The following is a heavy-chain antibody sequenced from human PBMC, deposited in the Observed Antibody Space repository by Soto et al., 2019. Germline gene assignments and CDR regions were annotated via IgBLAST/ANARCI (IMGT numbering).Heavy chain of an antibody. CDR1: GGSISSGVYY. D-gene: IGHD1-26*01. Sequence: SETLSLTCTVSGGSISSGVYYWSWIRQHPGKGLEWIGYIYYSGSTYYNPSLKSRVTISVDTSKNQFSLKLSSVTAADTAVYYCARESYSGSQDYWGQGTLVTVSS. J-gene: IGHJ4*02. V-gene: IGHV4-31*03. CDR3: ARESYSGSQDY. CDR2: IYYSGST.